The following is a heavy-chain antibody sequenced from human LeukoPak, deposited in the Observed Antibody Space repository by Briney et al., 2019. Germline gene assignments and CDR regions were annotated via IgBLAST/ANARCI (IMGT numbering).Heavy chain of an antibody. Sequence: ASVKVSCKASGYTFTSYGISWVRQAPGQGLEWMGWISAYNGNTNYAQKLQGRVTMTTDTSTSTAYMELRSLRSDDTAVYYCARDGGGEKYSSSWPTELKPSTPWGQGTLVTVSS. CDR3: ARDGGGEKYSSSWPTELKPSTP. J-gene: IGHJ5*02. V-gene: IGHV1-18*01. D-gene: IGHD6-13*01. CDR1: GYTFTSYG. CDR2: ISAYNGNT.